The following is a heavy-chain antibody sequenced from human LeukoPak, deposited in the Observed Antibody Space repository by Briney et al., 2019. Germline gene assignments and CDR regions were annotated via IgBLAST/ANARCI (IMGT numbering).Heavy chain of an antibody. V-gene: IGHV3-23*01. CDR3: AKRNDAFDI. CDR2: ISGSGGTT. J-gene: IGHJ3*02. D-gene: IGHD1-14*01. Sequence: GGSLRLSCAASGFTLRSYVMNWVRQAPGKGLEWVSAISGSGGTTYYADSVKGRFTISRDNSKNTLYLQMNSLRAEDTAVYYCAKRNDAFDIWGLGTMVTVSS. CDR1: GFTLRSYV.